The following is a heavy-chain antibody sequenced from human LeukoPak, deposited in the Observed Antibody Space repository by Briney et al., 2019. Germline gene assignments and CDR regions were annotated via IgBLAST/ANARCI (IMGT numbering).Heavy chain of an antibody. Sequence: GGSLRLSCAASGFTFNSYAMSWVRQASGKGLEWVSTVTGSGSATYYADSVKGRFIISRDNSKNTLYLQMNSLRAEDTAVYYCARELLGHGYNSGDFDYWGQGTLVTVSS. J-gene: IGHJ4*02. CDR3: ARELLGHGYNSGDFDY. V-gene: IGHV3-23*01. D-gene: IGHD5-24*01. CDR2: VTGSGSAT. CDR1: GFTFNSYA.